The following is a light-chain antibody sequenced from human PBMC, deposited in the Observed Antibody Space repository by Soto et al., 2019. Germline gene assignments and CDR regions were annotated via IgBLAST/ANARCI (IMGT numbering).Light chain of an antibody. CDR1: QSVSSS. Sequence: EIVMTQSPATLSVSPGERVTLSCRASQSVSSSLAWYQQKPGQAPRLLIYAASSRATGVPAKFSGSGSGTEFTLTISSMQSEAFAVYYWQQYNNWVTFGGGTQVDIK. J-gene: IGKJ4*01. V-gene: IGKV3-15*01. CDR2: AAS. CDR3: QQYNNWVT.